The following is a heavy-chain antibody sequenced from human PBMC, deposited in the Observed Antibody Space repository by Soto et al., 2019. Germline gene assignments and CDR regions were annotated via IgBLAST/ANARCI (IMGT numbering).Heavy chain of an antibody. V-gene: IGHV3-33*01. J-gene: IGHJ6*04. D-gene: IGHD3-10*01. CDR2: IWYDGSNK. Sequence: QVQLVESGGGVVQPGRSLRLSCAASGFTFSSYGMHWVRQAPGKGLEWVAVIWYDGSNKYYADSVKGRFTISRGNSKNTLYLQMNSLRAEDTAVYYCARDQVTMVRVDSGMDVWGKGTTVTVSS. CDR1: GFTFSSYG. CDR3: ARDQVTMVRVDSGMDV.